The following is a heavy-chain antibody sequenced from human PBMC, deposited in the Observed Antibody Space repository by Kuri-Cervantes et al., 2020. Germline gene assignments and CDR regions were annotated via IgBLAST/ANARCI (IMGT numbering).Heavy chain of an antibody. CDR2: IGTAGDT. Sequence: GGSLRLSCAASGFTFSSYDMHWVRQATGKGLEWVSAIGTAGDTYYPGSVKGRFTISRENAKNSLYLQMNSLRAEDTAVYYCARDAMSGYFDYWGQGTLVTVSS. J-gene: IGHJ4*02. CDR3: ARDAMSGYFDY. CDR1: GFTFSSYD. D-gene: IGHD3-3*01. V-gene: IGHV3-13*01.